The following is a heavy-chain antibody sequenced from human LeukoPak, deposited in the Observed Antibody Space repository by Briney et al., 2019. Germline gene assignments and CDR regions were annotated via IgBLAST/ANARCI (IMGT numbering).Heavy chain of an antibody. CDR3: ARDGEVLLWFGELSTFDY. Sequence: SETLSLTCAVYSGSFSNYYWSWICQPPGKGLEWIGSIYHSGSTYYNPSLKSRVTISVDTSKNQFSLKLSSVTAADTAVYYCARDGEVLLWFGELSTFDYWGQGTLVTVSS. V-gene: IGHV4-34*01. CDR1: SGSFSNYY. J-gene: IGHJ4*02. CDR2: IYHSGST. D-gene: IGHD3-10*01.